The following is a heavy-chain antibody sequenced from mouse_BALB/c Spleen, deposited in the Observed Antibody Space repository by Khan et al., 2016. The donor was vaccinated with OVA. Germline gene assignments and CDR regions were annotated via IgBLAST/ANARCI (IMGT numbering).Heavy chain of an antibody. V-gene: IGHV1-7*01. Sequence: QVQLKESGAELAKPWHSLTITCKVSGYTFTNYWVHWVSQRPGQGLEWIGYINPSTGNTEYNQTFKNQATMTKDNSTSIFYMQLNSLTTEDSAVYCGTKRGVWGIFDYWGQGTLVTVSA. CDR2: INPSTGNT. CDR1: GYTFTNYW. CDR3: TKRGVWGIFDY. J-gene: IGHJ3*01.